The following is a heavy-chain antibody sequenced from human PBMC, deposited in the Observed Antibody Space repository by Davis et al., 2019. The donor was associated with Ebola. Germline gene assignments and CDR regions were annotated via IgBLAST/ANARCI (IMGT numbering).Heavy chain of an antibody. CDR3: ASPVARPISTYYYYYGMDV. Sequence: ASVKVSCKASGYTFTGYYMHWVRQAPGQGLEWMGWINPNSGGTNYAQKFQGRVTMTRDTSISTAYMELGRLRSDDKAVYYCASPVARPISTYYYYYGMDVWGQGTTVTVSS. J-gene: IGHJ6*02. D-gene: IGHD6-19*01. CDR1: GYTFTGYY. CDR2: INPNSGGT. V-gene: IGHV1-2*02.